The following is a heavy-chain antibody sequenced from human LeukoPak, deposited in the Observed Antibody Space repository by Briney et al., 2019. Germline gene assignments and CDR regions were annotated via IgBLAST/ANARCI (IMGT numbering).Heavy chain of an antibody. J-gene: IGHJ4*02. V-gene: IGHV5-51*01. D-gene: IGHD1-1*01. CDR3: ARQVTTAAPIDY. CDR2: IYPGDSDT. Sequence: GESLKISCKGFGYSFTTYWIGWVRQMPGKGLEWMGIIYPGDSDTRYSPSFQGQVTISADKSISTAYLQWSSLKASDTAIYYCARQVTTAAPIDYWGQGTLVTVSS. CDR1: GYSFTTYW.